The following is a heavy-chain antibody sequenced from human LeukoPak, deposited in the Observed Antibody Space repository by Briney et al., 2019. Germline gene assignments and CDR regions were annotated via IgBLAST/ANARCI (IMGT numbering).Heavy chain of an antibody. CDR1: GFTFSSSP. CDR3: SKTISRSYGVSDF. CDR2: ISGSDTTT. D-gene: IGHD3-16*01. V-gene: IGHV3-23*01. J-gene: IGHJ4*02. Sequence: PGGSLTLSCAASGFTFSSSPLTWVRQAPGKGLEWVSSISGSDTTTYYADSVKGRFTISRDNSKNTLYLKMHTLGAEYTAVYYCSKTISRSYGVSDFWGQGSLVTVSS.